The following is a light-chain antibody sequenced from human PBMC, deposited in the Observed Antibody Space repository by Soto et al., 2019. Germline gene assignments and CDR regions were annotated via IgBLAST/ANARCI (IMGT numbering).Light chain of an antibody. CDR3: QHYNSWPWT. V-gene: IGKV3-15*01. Sequence: VLTRSPGTLSLSPGEIDTLSRRASQSISTFLAWYQQNTGQTPRLLIYGASTRATGIPDRFSGSGYGTELTLTISRLQPEECAVYYGQHYNSWPWTCGQGTKVDIK. CDR2: GAS. J-gene: IGKJ1*01. CDR1: QSISTF.